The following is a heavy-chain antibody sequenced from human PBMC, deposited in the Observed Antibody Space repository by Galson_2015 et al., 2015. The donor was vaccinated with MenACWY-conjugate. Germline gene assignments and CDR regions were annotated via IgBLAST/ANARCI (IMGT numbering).Heavy chain of an antibody. CDR2: INPSDGST. CDR3: ARDGLVVGATLYYFDS. Sequence: SVKVSCKASGYSFINYYMYWVRQAPGQGLERMGIINPSDGSTNYAQKFQGRLTVTRDMFTSTVYMELSSLTSEDTAVYFCARDGLVVGATLYYFDSWGQGTLIGVSS. J-gene: IGHJ4*02. CDR1: GYSFINYY. D-gene: IGHD2-15*01. V-gene: IGHV1-46*01.